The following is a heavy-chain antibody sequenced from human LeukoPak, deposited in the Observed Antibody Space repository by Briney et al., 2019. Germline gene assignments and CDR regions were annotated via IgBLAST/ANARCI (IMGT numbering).Heavy chain of an antibody. D-gene: IGHD3-10*01. CDR3: AGGSGSYYSYWYFDL. Sequence: SETLSLTCTVSGYSISRGYYWSWIRQPAGKGLEWIGRIYTSGSTNYNPSLKSRVTMSVDTSKNQFSLKLSSVTAADTAVYYCAGGSGSYYSYWYFDLWGRGTLVTVSS. CDR2: IYTSGST. CDR1: GYSISRGYY. V-gene: IGHV4-4*07. J-gene: IGHJ2*01.